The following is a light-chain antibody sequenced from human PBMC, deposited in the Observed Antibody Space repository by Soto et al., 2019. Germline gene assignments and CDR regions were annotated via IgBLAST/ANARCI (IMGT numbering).Light chain of an antibody. J-gene: IGKJ5*01. CDR1: QRISND. V-gene: IGKV3-11*01. CDR3: QQRSNWPTIT. Sequence: EVLMTHSPATLSVSPGERVILSCRASQRISNDLAWYQQKAGQAPRLLIYDASTRATGIPARFSGSGSGTDFTLTISSLETEDFAVYYCQQRSNWPTITFGQGTRLEIK. CDR2: DAS.